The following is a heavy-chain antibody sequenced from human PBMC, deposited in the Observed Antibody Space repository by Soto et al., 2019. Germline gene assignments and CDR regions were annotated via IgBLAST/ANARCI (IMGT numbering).Heavy chain of an antibody. V-gene: IGHV3-33*01. D-gene: IGHD1-1*01. CDR3: VRGGKTAGGFDV. J-gene: IGHJ3*01. CDR1: GFTLSDYG. CDR2: IWSDGNRK. Sequence: QVQLVESGGGAVQPGRSLRLSCAASGFTLSDYGMHWVRQAPDKGLEWVAVIWSDGNRKYYADSVKGRFTISRDNPDNTLFLEMNSLTADDTAVDYCVRGGKTAGGFDVWGQGTMVTVSS.